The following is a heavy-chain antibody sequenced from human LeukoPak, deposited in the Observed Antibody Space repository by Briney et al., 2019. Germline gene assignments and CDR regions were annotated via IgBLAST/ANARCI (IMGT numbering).Heavy chain of an antibody. J-gene: IGHJ4*02. CDR3: AKMGVVAARPGTSDY. D-gene: IGHD6-6*01. Sequence: PGGSLRLSCAASGFTLTSYAMSWVRQAPGKGLEWVSAISGSGGSTYHADSVKGRFTISRDNSKNTLYLQMNSLRAEDTAVYYCAKMGVVAARPGTSDYWGQGTLVTVSS. CDR2: ISGSGGST. V-gene: IGHV3-23*01. CDR1: GFTLTSYA.